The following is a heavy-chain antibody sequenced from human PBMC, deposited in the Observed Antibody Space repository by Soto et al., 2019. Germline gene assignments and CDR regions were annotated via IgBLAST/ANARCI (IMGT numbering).Heavy chain of an antibody. D-gene: IGHD4-17*01. CDR3: TRGPHAYGLYYYFYAMEV. Sequence: PGGSLRLSCAASGFIFRDHYMDWIRQAPGKGLEWVGRIRNKAYSYTTEYAASVKGRFTISRDDSKNSMYLQMDSLKTEDTAIYYCTRGPHAYGLYYYFYAMEVWGQGNTVTVSS. CDR2: IRNKAYSYTT. CDR1: GFIFRDHY. V-gene: IGHV3-72*01. J-gene: IGHJ6*02.